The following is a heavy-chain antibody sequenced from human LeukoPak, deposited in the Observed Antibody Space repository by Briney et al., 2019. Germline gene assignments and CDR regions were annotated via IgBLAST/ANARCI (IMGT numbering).Heavy chain of an antibody. J-gene: IGHJ4*02. Sequence: PGRSLRLSCSASGFTFSSYSMNWVRQAPGKGLEWVSYISSSSSSIYYADSVKGRFTISRDNAKNSLYLHMNSLRAEDTAVYYCARGRGFGDYYVHLDYWGQGTLVTVSS. D-gene: IGHD4-17*01. CDR1: GFTFSSYS. V-gene: IGHV3-48*01. CDR3: ARGRGFGDYYVHLDY. CDR2: ISSSSSSI.